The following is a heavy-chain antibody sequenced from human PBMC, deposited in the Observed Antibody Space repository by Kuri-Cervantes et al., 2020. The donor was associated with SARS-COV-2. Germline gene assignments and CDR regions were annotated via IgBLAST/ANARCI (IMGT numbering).Heavy chain of an antibody. CDR3: ARDFRGSNYYDSSGPHDAFDI. J-gene: IGHJ3*02. D-gene: IGHD3-22*01. CDR1: GFNFNTYA. V-gene: IGHV3-23*01. CDR2: ISGVGVHT. Sequence: GGSLRLSCAASGFNFNTYAMGWVRQAPGEGLEWVSVISGVGVHTYYADSVRGRFTISRDFSRNTLFLQMNSLRDEDTAVYYCARDFRGSNYYDSSGPHDAFDIWGKGTMVTVSS.